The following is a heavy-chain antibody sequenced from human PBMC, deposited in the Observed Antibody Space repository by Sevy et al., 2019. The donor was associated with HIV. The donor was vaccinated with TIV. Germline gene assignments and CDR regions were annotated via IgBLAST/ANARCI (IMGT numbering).Heavy chain of an antibody. Sequence: ASVKVSCKASGGTFSSYAISWVRQAPGQGLEWMGGIIHIFGTANYAQKFQGRVTITADESTSTAYMELSSLRSEDTAVYYCAREKPPRYCSSTSCYTGGNWFDPWGQGTLVTVSS. V-gene: IGHV1-69*13. CDR2: IIHIFGTA. CDR1: GGTFSSYA. CDR3: AREKPPRYCSSTSCYTGGNWFDP. D-gene: IGHD2-2*02. J-gene: IGHJ5*02.